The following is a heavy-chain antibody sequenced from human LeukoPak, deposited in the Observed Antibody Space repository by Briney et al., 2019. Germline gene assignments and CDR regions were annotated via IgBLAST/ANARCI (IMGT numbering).Heavy chain of an antibody. CDR2: IDPSDSYT. Sequence: GESLKISCKGSGYSFTSYWISWVRQMPGKGLEWMGRIDPSDSYTNYSPSFQGHVTISADKSISTAYLQWSSLKASDTVMYYCARLTVVVPAAHYYYYGMDVWGKGTTVTVSS. CDR3: ARLTVVVPAAHYYYYGMDV. CDR1: GYSFTSYW. J-gene: IGHJ6*04. V-gene: IGHV5-10-1*01. D-gene: IGHD2-2*01.